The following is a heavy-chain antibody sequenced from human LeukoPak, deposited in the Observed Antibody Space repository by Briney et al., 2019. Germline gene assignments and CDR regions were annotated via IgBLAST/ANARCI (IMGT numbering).Heavy chain of an antibody. V-gene: IGHV3-23*01. CDR2: ISGCGGST. Sequence: GASLKLSCAASGFTFSSYGMSWVRQAPGKGLEWVSAISGCGGSTYYADSVKGRFTITRDNSKNTLYMQMNSLRAEDTAVYYCAKNKEYSSSGGDYWGEGTLVTVSS. CDR1: GFTFSSYG. D-gene: IGHD6-6*01. CDR3: AKNKEYSSSGGDY. J-gene: IGHJ4*02.